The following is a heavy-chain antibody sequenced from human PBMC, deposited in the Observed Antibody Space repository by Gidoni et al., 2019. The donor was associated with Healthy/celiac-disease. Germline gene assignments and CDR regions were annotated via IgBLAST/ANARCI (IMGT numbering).Heavy chain of an antibody. V-gene: IGHV4-38-2*02. J-gene: IGHJ6*02. Sequence: QVQLQESGPGLVKPSETLSLTCAVSGYSISSGYYWGWIRQPPGKGLEWIGGIYHSGSTYYNPSLKSRVTISVDTSKNQFSLKLSSVTAADTAVYYCARDRIVVVPAAMPYYYYYYGMDVWGQGTTVTVSS. D-gene: IGHD2-2*01. CDR3: ARDRIVVVPAAMPYYYYYYGMDV. CDR2: IYHSGST. CDR1: GYSISSGYY.